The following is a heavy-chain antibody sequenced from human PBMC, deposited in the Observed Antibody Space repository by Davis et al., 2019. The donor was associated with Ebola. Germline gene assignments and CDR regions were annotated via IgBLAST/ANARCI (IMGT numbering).Heavy chain of an antibody. D-gene: IGHD1-26*01. CDR3: ATGVRGSYVAGY. J-gene: IGHJ4*02. CDR1: GGSFSGYY. Sequence: SETLSLTCAVYGGSFSGYYWSWIRQPPGKGLEWIGYIYYSGSTNYNPSLKSRVTISVDTSKNQFSLKLSSVTAADTAVYYCATGVRGSYVAGYWGQGTLVTVSS. V-gene: IGHV4-59*01. CDR2: IYYSGST.